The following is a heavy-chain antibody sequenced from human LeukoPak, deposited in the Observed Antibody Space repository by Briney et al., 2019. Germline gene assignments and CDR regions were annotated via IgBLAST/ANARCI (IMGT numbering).Heavy chain of an antibody. CDR1: GGTFSSYA. CDR2: IIPGNGNT. J-gene: IGHJ4*02. D-gene: IGHD3-22*01. CDR3: ARDHNSSGYYNPFDY. V-gene: IGHV1-3*01. Sequence: ASVKVSCKASGGTFSSYAISWVRQAPGQRLEWMGWIIPGNGNTKYSQKFQGRVTITRDTSASTAYMELSSLRSEDTAVYYCARDHNSSGYYNPFDYWGQGTLVTVSS.